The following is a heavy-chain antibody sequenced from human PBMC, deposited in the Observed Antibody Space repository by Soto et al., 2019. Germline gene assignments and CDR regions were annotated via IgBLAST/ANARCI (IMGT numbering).Heavy chain of an antibody. V-gene: IGHV1-2*02. CDR2: INPNSGVT. CDR1: GYTFTGYF. Sequence: DSVRVSCKASGYTFTGYFMHWVRQAPGQGFEWMGWINPNSGVTNYARKFQGRVTMTRDTSISTAYMELSSLGSDDTAVYYCARWVGVAGPPTLYSFDCCGNVTVV. CDR3: ARWVGVAGPPTLYSFDC. J-gene: IGHJ4*01. D-gene: IGHD6-19*01.